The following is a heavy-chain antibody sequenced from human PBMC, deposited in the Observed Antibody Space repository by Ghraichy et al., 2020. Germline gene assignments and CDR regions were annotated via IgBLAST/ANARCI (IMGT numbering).Heavy chain of an antibody. D-gene: IGHD6-6*01. V-gene: IGHV3-30*02. Sequence: GESLRLSCAASGFTFSSYGMHWVRQAPGKGLEWVAFVRYDGSNQYYADSVKGRFTISRDNSKNTIYLQMNSLGGDDTAVYHCARDLLSSGKKYFDSWGRGTLVTVSS. J-gene: IGHJ4*02. CDR3: ARDLLSSGKKYFDS. CDR1: GFTFSSYG. CDR2: VRYDGSNQ.